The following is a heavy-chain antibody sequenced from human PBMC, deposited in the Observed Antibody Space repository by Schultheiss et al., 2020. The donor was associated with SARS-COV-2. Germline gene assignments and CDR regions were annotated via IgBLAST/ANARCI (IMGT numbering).Heavy chain of an antibody. V-gene: IGHV1-69*13. CDR3: ARLSMEAAIVTDYYYGMDV. D-gene: IGHD2-2*01. Sequence: SVKVSCKASGYTFTRYYMHWVRQAPGQGLEWMGGIIPIFGTANYAQKFQGRVTITADESTSTAYMELSSLRSEDTAVYYCARLSMEAAIVTDYYYGMDVWGQGTTVTVSS. J-gene: IGHJ6*02. CDR1: GYTFTRYY. CDR2: IIPIFGTA.